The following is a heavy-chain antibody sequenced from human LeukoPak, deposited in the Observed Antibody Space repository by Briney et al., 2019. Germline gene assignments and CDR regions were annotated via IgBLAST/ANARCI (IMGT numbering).Heavy chain of an antibody. J-gene: IGHJ4*02. CDR3: ARRTYSSSSSLFDY. CDR2: ISAYNGNT. Sequence: ASVKVSCKASGGTFSSYAISWVRQAPGQGLEWMAWISAYNGNTNYAQNLQGRFTMTTDTSTTTAYMELRSLRSDDTAFYYCARRTYSSSSSLFDYWGQGILVTVSS. V-gene: IGHV1-18*01. D-gene: IGHD6-6*01. CDR1: GGTFSSYA.